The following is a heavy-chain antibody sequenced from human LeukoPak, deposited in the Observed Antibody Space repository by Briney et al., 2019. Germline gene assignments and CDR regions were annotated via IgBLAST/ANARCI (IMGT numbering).Heavy chain of an antibody. CDR1: GVSISSYY. Sequence: SETLSLTCTVSGVSISSYYWSWIRQPPGKGLEWIGYIYYSGSTNYNPSLKSRVTISVDTSKNQFSLKLSSVTAADTAVYYCARGLDTMVRGVTSTLYFDYWGQGTLVTVSS. CDR3: ARGLDTMVRGVTSTLYFDY. D-gene: IGHD3-10*01. J-gene: IGHJ4*02. V-gene: IGHV4-59*01. CDR2: IYYSGST.